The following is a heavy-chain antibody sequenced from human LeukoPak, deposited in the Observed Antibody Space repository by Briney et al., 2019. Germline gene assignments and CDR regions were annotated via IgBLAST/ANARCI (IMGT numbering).Heavy chain of an antibody. CDR2: ISSSSSTI. Sequence: HPGGSLRLSCAASGFTFSSYSMNWVRQAPGKGLERVSYISSSSSTIYYADSVKGRFTISRDNAKNSLYLQMNSLRAEDTAVYYCARVIRFGELLSYGMDVWGQGTTVTVSS. V-gene: IGHV3-48*04. CDR3: ARVIRFGELLSYGMDV. J-gene: IGHJ6*02. D-gene: IGHD3-10*01. CDR1: GFTFSSYS.